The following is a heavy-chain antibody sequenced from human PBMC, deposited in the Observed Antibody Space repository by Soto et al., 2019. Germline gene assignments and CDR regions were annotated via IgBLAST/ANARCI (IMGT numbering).Heavy chain of an antibody. J-gene: IGHJ4*02. CDR1: GFTFSSYS. D-gene: IGHD3-3*01. CDR2: ISSSSSTI. V-gene: IGHV3-48*01. Sequence: EVQLVESGGGLVQPGGSLRLSCAASGFTFSSYSMNWVRQAPGKGLEWVSYISSSSSTIYYADSVKGRFTISRDNAKNSLYLQMNSLRAEDTAVYYCASGAPNYYDFWSGYTAHDYWGQGTLVTVSS. CDR3: ASGAPNYYDFWSGYTAHDY.